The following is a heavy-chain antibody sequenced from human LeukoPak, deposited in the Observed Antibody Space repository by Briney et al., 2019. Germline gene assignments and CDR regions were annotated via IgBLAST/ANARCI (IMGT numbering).Heavy chain of an antibody. D-gene: IGHD2-2*01. Sequence: GGSLRLSCAASGFTFSSYSMNWVRQAPGKGLEWVSSISSSSSYIYYADSVKGRFTISRDNAKNSLYLQMNSLRAEDTAVYYCARGDIVVVPAAKDGMDVWGQGTTVTVSS. V-gene: IGHV3-21*01. CDR3: ARGDIVVVPAAKDGMDV. CDR2: ISSSSSYI. CDR1: GFTFSSYS. J-gene: IGHJ6*02.